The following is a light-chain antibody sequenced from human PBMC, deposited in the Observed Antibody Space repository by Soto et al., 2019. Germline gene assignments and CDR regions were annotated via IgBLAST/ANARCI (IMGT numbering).Light chain of an antibody. CDR3: QQYGSSRT. J-gene: IGKJ1*01. CDR1: QTVNSGY. V-gene: IGKV3-20*01. Sequence: EFVLTQSPGPLSLSPGEGATLSCRASQTVNSGYLAWYQQKPGQPHRLLIYGASSRAAGIPDRFSGSGSGTDFTLTISRLEPEYFAVYYCQQYGSSRTFGQGTKVDIK. CDR2: GAS.